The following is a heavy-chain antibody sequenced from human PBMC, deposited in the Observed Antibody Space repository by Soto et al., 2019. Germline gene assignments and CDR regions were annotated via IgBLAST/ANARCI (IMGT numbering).Heavy chain of an antibody. Sequence: VASVKVSCKTSGYSFTTYGISWVRQAPGQGLEWMGWTSSNNGKTKYAQKFQGRVTMTTDKSTNTVHMELRSLRSGDTAVYYCARTSVAQSEDYFDYWGQGTLVTVSS. CDR2: TSSNNGKT. CDR3: ARTSVAQSEDYFDY. CDR1: GYSFTTYG. V-gene: IGHV1-18*01. D-gene: IGHD5-12*01. J-gene: IGHJ4*02.